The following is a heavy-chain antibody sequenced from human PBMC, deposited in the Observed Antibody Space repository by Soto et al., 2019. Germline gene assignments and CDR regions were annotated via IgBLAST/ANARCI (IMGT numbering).Heavy chain of an antibody. CDR2: IDPSDSYT. V-gene: IGHV5-10-1*01. J-gene: IGHJ6*02. CDR1: GYSFTRYW. D-gene: IGHD5-18*01. Sequence: PGESLKISCNGSGYSFTRYWISWVRQLPGKGLEWMGRIDPSDSYTNYSPYFQGHVTISADKSISTAYLQWSSLKASDTAIYYCARTSMQSRGYSYGHGGMDVWGQGTTVTVS. CDR3: ARTSMQSRGYSYGHGGMDV.